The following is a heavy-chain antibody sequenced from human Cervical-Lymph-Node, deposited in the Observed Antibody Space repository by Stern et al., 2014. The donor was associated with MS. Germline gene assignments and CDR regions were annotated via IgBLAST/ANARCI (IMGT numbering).Heavy chain of an antibody. Sequence: DQLVESGGGVVQPGGALRLSCAASGFTFSRHAMHWVRQAPGKGPECLAVIWYDGSRKYYADPVQGRFTISRDNPTNTLFLQMNSLRDEDTAVYYCARGEQFDGLDVWGQGTTVTVSS. CDR3: ARGEQFDGLDV. J-gene: IGHJ6*02. CDR1: GFTFSRHA. D-gene: IGHD5-24*01. CDR2: IWYDGSRK. V-gene: IGHV3-33*02.